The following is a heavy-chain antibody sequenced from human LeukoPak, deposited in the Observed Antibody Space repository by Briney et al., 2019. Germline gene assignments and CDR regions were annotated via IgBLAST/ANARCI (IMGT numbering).Heavy chain of an antibody. Sequence: SETLSLTCAVYGGSFSGYYWSWIRQPPGKGLEWIGEINHSGSTNYNPSLKSRVTISVDTSKNQFSLKLSSVTAADTAVYYCARGVARFVWGWFDPWGQGTLVTVSS. CDR3: ARGVARFVWGWFDP. CDR2: INHSGST. J-gene: IGHJ5*02. V-gene: IGHV4-34*01. D-gene: IGHD2-15*01. CDR1: GGSFSGYY.